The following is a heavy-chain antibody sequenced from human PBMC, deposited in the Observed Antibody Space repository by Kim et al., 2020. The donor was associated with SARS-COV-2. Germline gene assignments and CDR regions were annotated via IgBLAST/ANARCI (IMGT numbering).Heavy chain of an antibody. CDR3: AKVLAPAYGMDV. CDR1: GFTFRSYA. V-gene: IGHV3-23*01. Sequence: GGSLRLSCAASGFTFRSYAMSWVRQSPGKGLEWVSLISNDGDVAHYADSVQGRFTISRDNSKETLYLHMHSLRAEDTAVYFCAKVLAPAYGMDVWGQGTTFTVSS. J-gene: IGHJ6*02. CDR2: ISNDGDVA. D-gene: IGHD3-3*02.